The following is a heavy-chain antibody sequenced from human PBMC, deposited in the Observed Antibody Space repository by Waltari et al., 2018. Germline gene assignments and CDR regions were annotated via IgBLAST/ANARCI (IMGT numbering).Heavy chain of an antibody. J-gene: IGHJ4*02. CDR2: ISKSGAGT. D-gene: IGHD6-6*01. CDR3: AKTIGQVVGASFHN. Sequence: EVHLLESGGGLVQPGGSLRLSCAASGFTFGTYAMSWVRQAPGKGLEWVSLISKSGAGTYNADSVKGRFTISRDNSKNTLYLQMNSLRADDTATYYCAKTIGQVVGASFHNWGQGTLVTVSS. V-gene: IGHV3-23*01. CDR1: GFTFGTYA.